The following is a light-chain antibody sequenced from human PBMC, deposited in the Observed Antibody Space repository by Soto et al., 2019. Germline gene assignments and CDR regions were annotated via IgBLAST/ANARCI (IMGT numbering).Light chain of an antibody. CDR2: GAS. CDR1: QGISSW. CDR3: QEDNSFPIS. J-gene: IGKJ5*01. V-gene: IGKV1-12*01. Sequence: DIQMTQSPSSVSASVGDTVTITCRASQGISSWLAWYQQKPGKAPNLLIYGASNLQSGVPSRFSGSGSGTDFTLTISTLQPEDLAPYDYQEDNSFPISFGQGTRLEI.